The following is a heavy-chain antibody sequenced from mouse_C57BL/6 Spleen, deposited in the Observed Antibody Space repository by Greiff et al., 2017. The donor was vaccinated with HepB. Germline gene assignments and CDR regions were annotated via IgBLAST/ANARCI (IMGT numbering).Heavy chain of an antibody. D-gene: IGHD1-1*01. Sequence: QVQLKQSGAELVRPGASVTLSCKASGYTFTDYEMHWVKQTPVHGLEWIGAIDPETGGTAYNQKFKGKAILTADKSSSTAYMELRSLTSEDSAVYYCTRDLYGSSYGGFAYWGQGTLVTVSA. CDR3: TRDLYGSSYGGFAY. CDR1: GYTFTDYE. CDR2: IDPETGGT. V-gene: IGHV1-15*01. J-gene: IGHJ3*01.